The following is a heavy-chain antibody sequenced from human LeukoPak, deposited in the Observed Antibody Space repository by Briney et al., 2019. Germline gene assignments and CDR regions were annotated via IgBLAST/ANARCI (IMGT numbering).Heavy chain of an antibody. V-gene: IGHV1-3*01. CDR1: GYTFTSYA. J-gene: IGHJ3*02. CDR2: INAGNGNT. D-gene: IGHD1-1*01. CDR3: ARAQVGWYTNAFDI. Sequence: ASVKVSCKASGYTFTSYAMHWVRQAPGQRLEWMGWINAGNGNTKYSQKFQGRVTITRDTSASTAYMELSSLRSEDTAVYYCARAQVGWYTNAFDIWGQGTMVTVSS.